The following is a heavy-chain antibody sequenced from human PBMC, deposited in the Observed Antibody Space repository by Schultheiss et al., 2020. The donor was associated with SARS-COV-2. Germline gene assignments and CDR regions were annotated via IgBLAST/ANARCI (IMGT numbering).Heavy chain of an antibody. CDR1: GFTFSSYA. CDR2: ISYDGSNK. J-gene: IGHJ5*02. CDR3: ARDPSGGTNWFDP. Sequence: EGSLRLSCAASGFTFSSYAMSWVRQAPGKGLEWVAVISYDGSNKYYADSVKGRFTISRDNSKNTLYLQMNSLRAEDTAVYYCARDPSGGTNWFDPWGQGTLVTVSS. V-gene: IGHV3-30*04.